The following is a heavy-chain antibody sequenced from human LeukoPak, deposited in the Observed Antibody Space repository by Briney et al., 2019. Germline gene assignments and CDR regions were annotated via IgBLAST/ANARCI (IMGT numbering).Heavy chain of an antibody. D-gene: IGHD6-19*01. J-gene: IGHJ4*02. CDR1: GGTFSSYA. Sequence: SVKVSCKASGGTFSSYAISWVRQAPGQGLEWMGGIIPIFGTANYAQKFQGRVTITADESTSTAYMELSSLRSEDTAVYYCAREGTVANLKRYFDYWGQGTLVTVSS. CDR2: IIPIFGTA. CDR3: AREGTVANLKRYFDY. V-gene: IGHV1-69*01.